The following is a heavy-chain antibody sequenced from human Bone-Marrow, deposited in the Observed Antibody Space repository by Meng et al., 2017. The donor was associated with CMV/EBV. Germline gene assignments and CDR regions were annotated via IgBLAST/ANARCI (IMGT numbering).Heavy chain of an antibody. V-gene: IGHV4-38-2*02. CDR2: IYHSGST. D-gene: IGHD6-19*01. Sequence: GSLRLSCTVSGYSISSGYYWGWIRQPPGKGLEWIGSIYHSGSTYYNPSLKSRVTISVDTSKNQFSLKLSSVTAADTAVYYCARDVAVAGTGGLYYYYYGMDVWGQGTTVTVSS. CDR1: GYSISSGYY. J-gene: IGHJ6*02. CDR3: ARDVAVAGTGGLYYYYYGMDV.